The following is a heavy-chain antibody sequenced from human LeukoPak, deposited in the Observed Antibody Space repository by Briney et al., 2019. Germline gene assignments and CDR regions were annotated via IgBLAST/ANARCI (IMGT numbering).Heavy chain of an antibody. CDR1: GFTFSSYG. D-gene: IGHD2-8*02. CDR3: AKDSSVWWLSTTDFDY. Sequence: GGSLRLSCAASGFTFSSYGMHWVRQAPGKGLEWVAVISYDGSNKYYADSVKGRFTISRDSSKNTLYLQMNSLRAEDTAVYYCAKDSSVWWLSTTDFDYWGQGTLVTVSS. V-gene: IGHV3-30*18. J-gene: IGHJ4*02. CDR2: ISYDGSNK.